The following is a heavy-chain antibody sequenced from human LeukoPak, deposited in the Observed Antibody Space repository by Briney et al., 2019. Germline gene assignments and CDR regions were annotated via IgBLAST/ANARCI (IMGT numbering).Heavy chain of an antibody. CDR2: INGDGATI. J-gene: IGHJ4*02. CDR3: ASGLYFDS. CDR1: GFTFSSSS. V-gene: IGHV3-74*01. Sequence: PGGSLRLSCAASGFTFSSSSMHWVRQVPGKGLVWVSLINGDGATINYADSVKGRFTISRDNAKNTLFLQMDSLRAEDTALYYCASGLYFDSWGQGTLVTVSS.